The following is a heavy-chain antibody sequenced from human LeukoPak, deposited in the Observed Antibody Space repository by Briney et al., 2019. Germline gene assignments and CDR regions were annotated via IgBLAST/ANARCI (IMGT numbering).Heavy chain of an antibody. D-gene: IGHD2-15*01. CDR2: IYYSGSA. V-gene: IGHV4-59*01. CDR1: GGSISSYY. J-gene: IGHJ3*02. CDR3: ARDTEDCSGGSCYPEDAFDI. Sequence: SETLSLTCTVSGGSISSYYCSWIRQPPGKGLEWIGYIYYSGSANYNPSLKSRVTISVDTSKNQFSLKLSSVTAADTAVYYCARDTEDCSGGSCYPEDAFDIWGQGTMVTVSS.